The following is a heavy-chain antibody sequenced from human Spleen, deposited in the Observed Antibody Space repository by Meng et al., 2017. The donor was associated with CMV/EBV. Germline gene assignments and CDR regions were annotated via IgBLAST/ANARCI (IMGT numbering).Heavy chain of an antibody. CDR2: VYYSGST. CDR3: ARGGWRTMPAPADY. D-gene: IGHD2-2*01. CDR1: GGSITSYY. V-gene: IGHV4-59*01. J-gene: IGHJ4*02. Sequence: GSLRLSCTVSGGSITSYYWSWIRQPPGKGLEWIGYVYYSGSTNYNPSLKSRVTISIDTSKKQFSLKLTSVTAADTAVYYCARGGWRTMPAPADYWGQGTLVTVSS.